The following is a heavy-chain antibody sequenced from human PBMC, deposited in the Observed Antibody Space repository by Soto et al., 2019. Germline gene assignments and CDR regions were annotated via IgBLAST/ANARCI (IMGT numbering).Heavy chain of an antibody. CDR3: ARDLAYYDSSGWL. J-gene: IGHJ3*01. CDR2: INAGNGNT. CDR1: GYTFTSYA. D-gene: IGHD3-22*01. Sequence: ALVKVSCKASGYTFTSYAMHWVRQAPGQRLEWMGWINAGNGNTKYSQKFQGRVTITRDTSASTAYMELSSLRYEDTAVYYCARDLAYYDSSGWLWGQGTMVTVS. V-gene: IGHV1-3*01.